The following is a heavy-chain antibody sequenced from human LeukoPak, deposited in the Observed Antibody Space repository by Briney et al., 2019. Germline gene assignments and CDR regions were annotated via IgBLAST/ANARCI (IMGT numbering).Heavy chain of an antibody. V-gene: IGHV3-23*01. CDR2: LSGSGGST. J-gene: IGHJ4*02. CDR1: GFTFSSYA. Sequence: PGGSLRLSCAASGFTFSSYAMSWVRQAPGKGLEWVSALSGSGGSTYYADSVKGRFTISRDNSKNTLYLQMNSLRAEDTAVYYCAKDGVSSGWYENYFDYWGQGTLVTVSS. CDR3: AKDGVSSGWYENYFDY. D-gene: IGHD6-19*01.